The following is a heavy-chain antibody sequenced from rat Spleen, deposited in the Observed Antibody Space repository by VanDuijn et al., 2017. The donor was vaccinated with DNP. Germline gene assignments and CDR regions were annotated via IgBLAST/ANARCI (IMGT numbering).Heavy chain of an antibody. Sequence: EVQLQESGPGLVKPSQPLSLTCSVTGYSITSSYRWNWIRQFPGHKLEWMGYINSAGSTNYNPSLKGRISITSDTSKNQFFLQLNSVTSEDTATYYCASYYYDGYYAMDAWGQGTSVTVSS. CDR2: INSAGST. V-gene: IGHV3-3*01. D-gene: IGHD1-12*02. CDR3: ASYYYDGYYAMDA. CDR1: GYSITSSYR. J-gene: IGHJ4*01.